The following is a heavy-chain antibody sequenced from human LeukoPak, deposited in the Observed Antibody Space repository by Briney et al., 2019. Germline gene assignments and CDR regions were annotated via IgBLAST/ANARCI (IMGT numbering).Heavy chain of an antibody. D-gene: IGHD6-19*01. J-gene: IGHJ3*02. Sequence: GASVKVSCKASGYTFTSYYMHWVRQAPGQGLEWMGWINPNSGGTNYAQKFQGRVTMTRDTSISTAYMELSRLRSDDTAVYYCATQRRYSSGWHDAFDIWGQGTMVTVSS. CDR1: GYTFTSYY. CDR2: INPNSGGT. CDR3: ATQRRYSSGWHDAFDI. V-gene: IGHV1-2*02.